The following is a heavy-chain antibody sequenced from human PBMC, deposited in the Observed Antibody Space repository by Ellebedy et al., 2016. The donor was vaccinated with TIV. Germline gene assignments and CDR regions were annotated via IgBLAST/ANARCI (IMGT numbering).Heavy chain of an antibody. CDR1: GGSISSYY. J-gene: IGHJ4*02. V-gene: IGHV4-59*12. CDR2: IYYSGST. Sequence: SETLSLXXTVSGGSISSYYWSWIRQPPGKGLEWIGYIYYSGSTYYNPSLKSRVTISVDTSKNQFSLKLSSVTAADTAVYYCAREGRIAAAGTTLDYWGQGTLVTVSS. CDR3: AREGRIAAAGTTLDY. D-gene: IGHD6-13*01.